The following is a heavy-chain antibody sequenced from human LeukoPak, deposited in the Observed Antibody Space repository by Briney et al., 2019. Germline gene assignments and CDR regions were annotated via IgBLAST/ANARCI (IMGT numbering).Heavy chain of an antibody. CDR1: GFTFSIYA. Sequence: GGSLRLSCAASGFTFSIYAMTWVRQAPGKGLEWVSSVSGSGSSTYYADSVKGRFTISRDNSKNTLYLQMKSLRAEDTALYFCARFDLGATGVDHWGQGSLVIVAS. CDR3: ARFDLGATGVDH. J-gene: IGHJ4*02. V-gene: IGHV3-23*01. D-gene: IGHD3-16*01. CDR2: VSGSGSST.